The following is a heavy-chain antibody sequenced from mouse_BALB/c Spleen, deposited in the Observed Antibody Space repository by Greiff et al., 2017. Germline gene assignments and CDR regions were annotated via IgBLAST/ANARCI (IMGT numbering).Heavy chain of an antibody. CDR2: INPGSGGT. D-gene: IGHD3-2*01. CDR1: GYAFTNYL. V-gene: IGHV1-54*01. Sequence: VQLQHSGAELVRPGTSVKVSCKASGYAFTNYLIEWVKQRPGQGLEWIGVINPGSGGTNYNEKFKGKATLTADKSSSTAYIQLSSLTSDDSAVYFCARGVDSSGYGYFDYWGQGTTLTVSS. J-gene: IGHJ2*01. CDR3: ARGVDSSGYGYFDY.